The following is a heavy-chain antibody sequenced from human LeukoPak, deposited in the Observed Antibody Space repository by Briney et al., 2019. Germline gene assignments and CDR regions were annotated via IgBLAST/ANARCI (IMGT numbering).Heavy chain of an antibody. CDR3: AKDRRALYSIAAAGTFDY. CDR2: ISYDGSNK. J-gene: IGHJ4*02. V-gene: IGHV3-30*18. Sequence: GGSLRLSCAAPGFTFSSYGMRWVRQAPGKGLEWVAVISYDGSNKYYADSVKGRFTISRDNSKNTLYLQMNSLRAEDTAVYYCAKDRRALYSIAAAGTFDYWGQGTLVTVSS. CDR1: GFTFSSYG. D-gene: IGHD6-13*01.